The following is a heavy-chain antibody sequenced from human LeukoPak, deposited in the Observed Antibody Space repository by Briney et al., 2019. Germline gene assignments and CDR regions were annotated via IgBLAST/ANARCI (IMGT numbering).Heavy chain of an antibody. J-gene: IGHJ4*02. Sequence: GRSLRLSCEASGFVFDDFAMDWVRQVPGKGLEWVSGISWNGGSTAYADSVRGRFTISRNNAKKSLYLQMNSLRAEDTALYYCAKVSYSFGYGVDGYFDYWGQGTLVTVSS. CDR1: GFVFDDFA. CDR2: ISWNGGST. D-gene: IGHD5-18*01. CDR3: AKVSYSFGYGVDGYFDY. V-gene: IGHV3-9*01.